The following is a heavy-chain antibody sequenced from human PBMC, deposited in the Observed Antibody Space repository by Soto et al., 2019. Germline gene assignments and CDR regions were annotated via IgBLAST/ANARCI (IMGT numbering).Heavy chain of an antibody. CDR2: IYWDDDK. D-gene: IGHD4-17*01. CDR3: AHSDYGDYFDY. V-gene: IGHV2-5*02. Sequence: QITLKESGPTLVKPTQTLTLTCTFSGFSLSAHGVGVGWIRQPPGKALEWLALIYWDDDKRYSPSLKRRLTITKDTSKNQVVLTMTHMVPVDTATYFCAHSDYGDYFDYWGQGTLVTVSS. J-gene: IGHJ4*02. CDR1: GFSLSAHGVG.